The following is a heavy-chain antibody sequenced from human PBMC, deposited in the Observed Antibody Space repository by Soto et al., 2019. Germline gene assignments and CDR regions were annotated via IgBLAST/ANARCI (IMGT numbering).Heavy chain of an antibody. CDR3: VKDDGGYPSTAPH. J-gene: IGHJ4*02. CDR1: GITISNYP. CDR2: ISGSGDRT. V-gene: IGHV3-23*01. Sequence: EVQLLESGGGLVQPGGSLRLSCAASGITISNYPMSWVSQAPGKGLDWVSGISGSGDRTYYADSAKGRFTISKDISKNSLSLQLDSLGDEDTAVYFCVKDDGGYPSTAPHWGQGTLVTVSS. D-gene: IGHD3-22*01.